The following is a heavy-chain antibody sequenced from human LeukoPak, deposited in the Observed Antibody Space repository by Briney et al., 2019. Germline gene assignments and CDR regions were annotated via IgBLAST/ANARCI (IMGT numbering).Heavy chain of an antibody. CDR3: VRGSTLRHYQY. Sequence: PSETLSLTCTVSGGSISSSTYYWGWIRRPPGKGLEWIESIYYSGSTYYNPSLKSRITVSVDTSKNQFSLKLSSVTAADTAVYYCVRGSTLRHYQYWGQGTLVTVSS. CDR1: GGSISSSTYY. V-gene: IGHV4-39*01. J-gene: IGHJ4*02. D-gene: IGHD3-16*01. CDR2: IYYSGST.